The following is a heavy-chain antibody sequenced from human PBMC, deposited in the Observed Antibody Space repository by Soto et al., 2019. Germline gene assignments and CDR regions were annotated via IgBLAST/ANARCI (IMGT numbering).Heavy chain of an antibody. V-gene: IGHV1-18*01. CDR2: ISAYNGNT. D-gene: IGHD6-19*01. Sequence: GASVKVSCKASGYTFTSYGISWVRQAPGQGLEWMGWISAYNGNTNYAQKLQGRVTMTTDTSTSTAYMELRSLRSDDTAVYYCARVPNGYSSGWLNFLYLDYWGQGTLVTVSS. J-gene: IGHJ4*02. CDR3: ARVPNGYSSGWLNFLYLDY. CDR1: GYTFTSYG.